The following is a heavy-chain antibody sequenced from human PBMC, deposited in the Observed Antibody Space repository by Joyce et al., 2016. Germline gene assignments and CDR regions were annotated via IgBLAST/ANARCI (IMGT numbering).Heavy chain of an antibody. CDR3: ARDNLGSVDY. D-gene: IGHD3-16*01. J-gene: IGHJ4*02. CDR1: GFSFSNYW. V-gene: IGHV3-74*01. Sequence: DVQLVESGGNLVRPGGSLRLSCAACGFSFSNYWMHLVRQAPGKRLVWGSHISRDCSNTRYVCSVKGRFTVSRDNAKTTLFLQMDSLRVEDTGVYYCARDNLGSVDYWGQGTLVTVSS. CDR2: ISRDCSNT.